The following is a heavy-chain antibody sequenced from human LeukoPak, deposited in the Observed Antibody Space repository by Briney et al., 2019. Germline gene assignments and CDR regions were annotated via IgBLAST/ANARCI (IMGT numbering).Heavy chain of an antibody. D-gene: IGHD6-6*01. CDR2: INPNSGGT. Sequence: ASVKVSCKASGYTFTGYYMHWVRQAPGQGLEWMGWINPNSGGTNYAQKFQGRVTMTRDTSISTAYVELSRLRSDDTAVYYCARSIAARPGGYYYYYMDVWGKGTTVTVSS. CDR1: GYTFTGYY. V-gene: IGHV1-2*02. CDR3: ARSIAARPGGYYYYYMDV. J-gene: IGHJ6*03.